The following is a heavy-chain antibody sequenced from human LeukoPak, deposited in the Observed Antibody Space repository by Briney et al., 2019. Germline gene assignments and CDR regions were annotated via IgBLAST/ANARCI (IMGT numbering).Heavy chain of an antibody. V-gene: IGHV3-7*03. CDR1: GFTFSTYW. CDR2: IKQDGSEK. CDR3: AGGRRQFDP. Sequence: PGGSRRLSCAASGFTFSTYWMSWVRQAPGKGREWVANIKQDGSEKYYVDSVKGRFTIYRDNAKNSLYLQMNSLRAEDTAVYYCAGGRRQFDPWGQGTLVTVSS. D-gene: IGHD3-16*01. J-gene: IGHJ5*02.